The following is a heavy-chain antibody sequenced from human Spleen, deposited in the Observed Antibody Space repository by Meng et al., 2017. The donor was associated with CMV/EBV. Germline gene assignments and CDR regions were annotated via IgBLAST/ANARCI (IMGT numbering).Heavy chain of an antibody. CDR3: AKGPQAIQINWFDS. J-gene: IGHJ5*01. CDR1: GFTFSNLA. V-gene: IGHV3-23*01. Sequence: SGFTFSNLAMSWVRQAPGKGLEWVSSISGSGGSTFYADSVKGRFTISRDNSKNMVFLQMSSLRAEDTAVYFCAKGPQAIQINWFDSWGQGTLVTVSS. CDR2: ISGSGGST.